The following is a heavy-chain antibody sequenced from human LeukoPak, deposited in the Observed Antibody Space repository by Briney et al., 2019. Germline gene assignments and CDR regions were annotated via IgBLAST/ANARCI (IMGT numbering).Heavy chain of an antibody. CDR3: ARGLGYSSGRLTRRFDP. V-gene: IGHV4-4*07. CDR2: IYTSGST. D-gene: IGHD6-19*01. CDR1: GGSISSYY. Sequence: PSETLSLTCTVSGGSISSYYWSWIRQPAGKGLEWIGRIYTSGSTNYNPSLKSRVTMSVDTSKNQFSLKLSSVTAADTAVYYCARGLGYSSGRLTRRFDPWGQGTLVTVSS. J-gene: IGHJ5*02.